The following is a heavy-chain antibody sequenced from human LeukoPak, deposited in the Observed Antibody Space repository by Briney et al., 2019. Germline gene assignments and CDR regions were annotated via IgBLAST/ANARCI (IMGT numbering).Heavy chain of an antibody. CDR3: ARHVPATGAYDY. J-gene: IGHJ4*02. V-gene: IGHV4-39*01. D-gene: IGHD2-15*01. CDR2: VFYSGST. CDR1: GGSISSSSYS. Sequence: PSETLSLTCTVSGGSISSSSYSWGWIRQPPGKGLVCIGNVFYSGSTYYNPSFKSRVTVSVDTSKNQFSLKLTAVTAADTALYYCARHVPATGAYDYWGQGTLVTVSS.